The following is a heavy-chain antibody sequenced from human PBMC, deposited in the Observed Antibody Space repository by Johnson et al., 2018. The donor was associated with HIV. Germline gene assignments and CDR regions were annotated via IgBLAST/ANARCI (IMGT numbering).Heavy chain of an antibody. CDR2: INWNGGST. D-gene: IGHD3-22*01. CDR1: GFTFDDHD. V-gene: IGHV3-20*04. Sequence: VQLVESGGGVVRPGGSLRLSCAASGFTFDDHDMSWVRQAPGKGLEWLSGINWNGGSTGYADSVTGRFTISSDNAKNSLYLQMNSLRAEDTALYYCARVIRAYDSSGYAGDAFDIWGQGTMVTASS. J-gene: IGHJ3*02. CDR3: ARVIRAYDSSGYAGDAFDI.